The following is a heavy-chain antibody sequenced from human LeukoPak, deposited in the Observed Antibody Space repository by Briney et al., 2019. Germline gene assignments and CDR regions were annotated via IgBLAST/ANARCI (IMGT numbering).Heavy chain of an antibody. CDR2: INSDGSTT. CDR3: ARTAARRVGGTDY. CDR1: GFTFSGYW. V-gene: IGHV3-74*01. D-gene: IGHD1-26*01. Sequence: QPGGSLRLSCAASGFTFSGYWMHWVRQAPRKGLVLVSRINSDGSTTSYADSVKGRFTISRDNAKNTLYLQMNSLIAEDTAVYYCARTAARRVGGTDYWGQGTLVTVSS. J-gene: IGHJ4*02.